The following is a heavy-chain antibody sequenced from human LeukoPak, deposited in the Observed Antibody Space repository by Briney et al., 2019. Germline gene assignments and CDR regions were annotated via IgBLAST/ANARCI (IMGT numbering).Heavy chain of an antibody. D-gene: IGHD5-18*01. CDR1: SSYG. CDR3: ARAGYGPFKVDY. CDR2: IYYSGST. V-gene: IGHV4-39*01. J-gene: IGHJ4*02. Sequence: SSYGMHWVRQAPGKGLEWIGSIYYSGSTYYNPSLKSRVTISVDTSKNQFSLKLSSVTAADTAVYYCARAGYGPFKVDYWGQGTLVTVSS.